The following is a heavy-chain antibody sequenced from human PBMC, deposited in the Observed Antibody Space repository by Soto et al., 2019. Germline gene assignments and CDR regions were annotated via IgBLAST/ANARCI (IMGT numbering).Heavy chain of an antibody. CDR2: IIPIFGTA. Sequence: SVKVSCKASGGTFSSYAISWVRQAPGQGLEWMGGIIPIFGTANYAQKFQGRVTITADESTSTAYMELSSLRSDVTAVYYCARDVKDGYNSFDYWGQGTLVTVSS. J-gene: IGHJ4*02. V-gene: IGHV1-69*13. CDR1: GGTFSSYA. CDR3: ARDVKDGYNSFDY. D-gene: IGHD5-12*01.